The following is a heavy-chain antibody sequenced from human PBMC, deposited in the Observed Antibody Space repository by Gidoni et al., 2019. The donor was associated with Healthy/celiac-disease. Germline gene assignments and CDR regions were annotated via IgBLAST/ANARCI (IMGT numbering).Heavy chain of an antibody. V-gene: IGHV4-34*01. J-gene: IGHJ6*03. CDR1: GGSFSGYY. CDR3: AREIVELWLTYYYYYMDV. D-gene: IGHD5-18*01. Sequence: QVQLQQWGAGLLKPSETLSLTCAVYGGSFSGYYWSWIRQPPGKGLEWIGEINHSGSTNYNPSLKSRVTISVDTSKNQFSLKLSSVTAADTAVYYCAREIVELWLTYYYYYMDVWGKGTTVTVSS. CDR2: INHSGST.